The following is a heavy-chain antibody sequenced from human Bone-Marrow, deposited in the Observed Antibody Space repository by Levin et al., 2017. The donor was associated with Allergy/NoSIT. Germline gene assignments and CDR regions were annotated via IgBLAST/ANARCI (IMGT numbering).Heavy chain of an antibody. J-gene: IGHJ3*02. V-gene: IGHV4-39*01. D-gene: IGHD3-22*01. CDR3: AIHPYYYDSSGYAFDI. CDR1: GGSISSGSNY. CDR2: IYHIGST. Sequence: PGGSLRLSCTVSGGSISSGSNYWGWIRQPPGKGLEWIGSIYHIGSTYYNPSLKSRVTISVDTSKNQFSLKLSSVTAADTAVYYCAIHPYYYDSSGYAFDIWGQGTMVTVSS.